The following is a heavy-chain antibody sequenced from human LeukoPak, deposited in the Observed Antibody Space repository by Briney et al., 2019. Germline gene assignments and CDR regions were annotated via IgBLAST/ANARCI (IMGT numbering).Heavy chain of an antibody. CDR2: ISYDGSNK. D-gene: IGHD6-13*01. CDR1: GFTFSSCV. CDR3: ASEYTSNWYVY. J-gene: IGHJ5*01. Sequence: GGSLRLSCAASGFTFSSCVMHWVRQAPGKGLEWVAGISYDGSNKHFADSVKGRFTISRDNSKKTLYLQMNSLRPEDTAVYYCASEYTSNWYVYWGQGTLVTVSS. V-gene: IGHV3-30*04.